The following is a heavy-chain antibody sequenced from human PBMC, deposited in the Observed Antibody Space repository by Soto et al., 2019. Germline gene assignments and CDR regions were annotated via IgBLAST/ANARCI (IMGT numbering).Heavy chain of an antibody. CDR1: GGTFSSYT. Sequence: QVQLVQSGAEVKKPGSSVKVSCKASGGTFSSYTISWVRQAPGQGLEWMGRIIPILGRANYAQKFQGRVTLTADKSTSTAYMELSSLRSEDTAVYSRAGSFSGVRFDYWGQGTLVTVSS. V-gene: IGHV1-69*02. J-gene: IGHJ4*02. CDR2: IIPILGRA. CDR3: AGSFSGVRFDY. D-gene: IGHD3-10*01.